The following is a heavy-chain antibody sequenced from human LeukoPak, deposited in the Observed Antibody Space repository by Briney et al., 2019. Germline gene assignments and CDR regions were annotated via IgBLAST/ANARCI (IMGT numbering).Heavy chain of an antibody. Sequence: GGSLRLSCAASGFTFSSYAMSWVRQAPGKGLVWVSRINSDGINTSYADSVKGRFTISRDNAKNTLNLQMNSLRAEDTAVYYCARDLGQYYDTSDNWFDPWGQGTLVTVSS. J-gene: IGHJ5*02. CDR2: INSDGINT. D-gene: IGHD3-22*01. CDR3: ARDLGQYYDTSDNWFDP. CDR1: GFTFSSYA. V-gene: IGHV3-74*01.